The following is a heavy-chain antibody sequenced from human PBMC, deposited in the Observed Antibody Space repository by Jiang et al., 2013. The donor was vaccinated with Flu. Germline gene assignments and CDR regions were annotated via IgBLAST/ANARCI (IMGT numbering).Heavy chain of an antibody. D-gene: IGHD3-16*01. CDR1: GGSLSGGGFY. V-gene: IGHV4-39*02. J-gene: IGHJ4*02. Sequence: LLKPSETLSLTCTVSGGSLSGGGFYWGWVRQPPGKGLEWIASVSYSGITYYNPSLRSRVAISVDTSKNHFSLKLNSVTAADTALYFCSREGGRRGDPFDSWGQGTLVTVSS. CDR2: VSYSGIT. CDR3: SREGGRRGDPFDS.